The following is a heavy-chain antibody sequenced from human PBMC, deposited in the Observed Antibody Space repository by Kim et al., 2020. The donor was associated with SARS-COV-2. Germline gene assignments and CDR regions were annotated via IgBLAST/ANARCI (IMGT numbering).Heavy chain of an antibody. J-gene: IGHJ4*03. CDR3: AKESSDCRFTRCYFDY. D-gene: IGHD3-16*02. CDR1: GFTFSSFA. Sequence: GGSLRLSCAASGFTFSSFAMNWVRQAPGKGLEWVSVINGGGSSTYDADSVKGRFTISRDNSKNTLYLQMNSLRVEDTAVYYCAKESSDCRFTRCYFDYLG. CDR2: INGGGSST. V-gene: IGHV3-23*03.